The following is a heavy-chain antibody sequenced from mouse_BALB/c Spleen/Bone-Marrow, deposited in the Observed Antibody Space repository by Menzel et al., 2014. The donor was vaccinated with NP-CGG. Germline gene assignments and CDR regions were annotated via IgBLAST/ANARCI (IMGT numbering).Heavy chain of an antibody. Sequence: EVQLQQSGAELVKPGASVKLSCTASGFNIKDTYMHWVQQRPEQGLEWIGRIDPANGNTKYDPKFQGKATITADTSSNTAYLQLSSLTSEDTAVYYCAPYGYAWYFDVWGAGTTVTVSS. CDR3: APYGYAWYFDV. CDR1: GFNIKDTY. J-gene: IGHJ1*01. V-gene: IGHV14-3*02. CDR2: IDPANGNT. D-gene: IGHD2-14*01.